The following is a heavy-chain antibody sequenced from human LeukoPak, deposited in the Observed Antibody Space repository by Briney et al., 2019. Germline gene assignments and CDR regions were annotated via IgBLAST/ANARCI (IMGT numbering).Heavy chain of an antibody. CDR1: GYTFTGYY. D-gene: IGHD2-2*01. CDR3: ARSASCCYPGDY. J-gene: IGHJ4*02. V-gene: IGHV1-2*02. Sequence: ASVKVSCKASGYTFTGYYMHWVRQAPGQGLEWMGCINPNSGGTNYAQKFQGRVTMTRDTSISTAYMELSRLRSDDTAVYYCARSASCCYPGDYWGQGTLVTVSS. CDR2: INPNSGGT.